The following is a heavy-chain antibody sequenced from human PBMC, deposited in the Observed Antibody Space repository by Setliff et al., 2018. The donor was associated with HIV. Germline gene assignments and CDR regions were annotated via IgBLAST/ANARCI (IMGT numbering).Heavy chain of an antibody. CDR2: IYYSGRT. CDR1: GGSISNYY. CDR3: ARGKDPGLYFDN. D-gene: IGHD2-15*01. Sequence: SETLSLTCTVSGGSISNYYWSWIRQPPGKGLEWIADIYYSGRTNYNPSLKSRLTVSIDTSKNHLSLKLTSMTAADTAMYFCARGKDPGLYFDNWRQVMLVTVSS. V-gene: IGHV4-59*06. J-gene: IGHJ4*02.